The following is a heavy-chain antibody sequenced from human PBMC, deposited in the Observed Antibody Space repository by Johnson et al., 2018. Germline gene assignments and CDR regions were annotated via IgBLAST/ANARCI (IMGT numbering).Heavy chain of an antibody. J-gene: IGHJ4*02. CDR2: IYSGGTT. V-gene: IGHV3-53*01. Sequence: VQLVESGGGLIQPGGSLRLSCAASGFTVSDNYMTWVRQAPGKGLEWVSVIYSGGTTYYADSVKGRFTISRDNSKNTRYLQMNSLRAEDTAVYFCGGRYFWSGSNNYWGQGTLVIVSS. CDR3: GGRYFWSGSNNY. D-gene: IGHD3-3*01. CDR1: GFTVSDNY.